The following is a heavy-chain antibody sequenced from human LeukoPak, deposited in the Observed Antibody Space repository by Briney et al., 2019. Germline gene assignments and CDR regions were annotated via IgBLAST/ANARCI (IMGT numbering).Heavy chain of an antibody. D-gene: IGHD5/OR15-5a*01. CDR3: ARASTLNYYFGMDV. V-gene: IGHV4-30-2*01. J-gene: IGHJ6*02. Sequence: SETLSLTCAVSGGSISSGGYSWSWIRQPPGKGLEWIGNIYHSGSDFYNPSLKSRVTISVDTSKNQFSLNLSSVTAADTAVYYCARASTLNYYFGMDVWGQGTTVTVSS. CDR1: GGSISSGGYS. CDR2: IYHSGSD.